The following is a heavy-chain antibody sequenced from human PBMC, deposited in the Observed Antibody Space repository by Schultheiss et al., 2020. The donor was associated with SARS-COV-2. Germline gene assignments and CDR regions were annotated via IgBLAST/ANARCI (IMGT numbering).Heavy chain of an antibody. V-gene: IGHV4-39*07. CDR2: ILHSGST. CDR1: GAYISSSNYY. J-gene: IGHJ4*02. CDR3: ARYKDIVLMVYATANYYFHY. D-gene: IGHD2-8*01. Sequence: SETLSLTCTVSGAYISSSNYYWGWIRQPPGKGLEWIGKILHSGSTYYNPSLKSRITMSLDTSKNQFYLKLSSVTAADTAVYYCARYKDIVLMVYATANYYFHYWGQGTLVTVSS.